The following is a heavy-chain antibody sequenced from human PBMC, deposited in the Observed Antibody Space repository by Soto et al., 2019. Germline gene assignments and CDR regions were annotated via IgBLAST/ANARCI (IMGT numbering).Heavy chain of an antibody. CDR2: INPNSGGT. CDR3: ARDLLAVAGSDYYYYGMDV. Sequence: ASVKVSCKASGYTFTGYYMHWVRQAPGQGLEWMGWINPNSGGTNYAQKFQGRVTMTRDTSISTAYMELSRLRSDDTAVYYCARDLLAVAGSDYYYYGMDVWDQGTTVTVSS. V-gene: IGHV1-2*02. CDR1: GYTFTGYY. D-gene: IGHD6-19*01. J-gene: IGHJ6*02.